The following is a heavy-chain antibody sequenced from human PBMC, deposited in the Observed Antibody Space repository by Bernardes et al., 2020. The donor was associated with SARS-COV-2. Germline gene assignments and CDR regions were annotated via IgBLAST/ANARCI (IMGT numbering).Heavy chain of an antibody. V-gene: IGHV3-53*04. Sequence: GGSLRLSCAASGFTVSSNYMSWVRQAPGKGLEWVSVIYSGGSTYYADSVKGRFTISRHNSKNTLYLQMNSLRAEDTAVYYCARIQYYDFWSGYSDDAFDIWGQGTMVTVSS. J-gene: IGHJ3*02. D-gene: IGHD3-3*01. CDR3: ARIQYYDFWSGYSDDAFDI. CDR1: GFTVSSNY. CDR2: IYSGGST.